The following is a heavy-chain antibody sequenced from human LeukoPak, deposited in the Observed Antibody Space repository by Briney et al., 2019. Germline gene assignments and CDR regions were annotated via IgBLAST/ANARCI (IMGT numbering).Heavy chain of an antibody. CDR3: ASGTVSSSWYMDFQH. CDR1: GFTFSSYS. D-gene: IGHD6-13*01. Sequence: GGSLRLSCAASGFTFSSYSMNWVRQAPGKGLEWVSSISSSSSYIYYADSVKGRFTISRDNAKNSLYLQMNSLRAEDTAVYYCASGTVSSSWYMDFQHWGQGTLVTVSS. CDR2: ISSSSSYI. J-gene: IGHJ1*01. V-gene: IGHV3-21*01.